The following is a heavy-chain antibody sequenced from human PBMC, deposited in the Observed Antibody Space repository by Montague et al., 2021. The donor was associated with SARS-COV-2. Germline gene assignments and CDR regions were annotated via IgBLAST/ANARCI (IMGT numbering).Heavy chain of an antibody. CDR3: AHVVAGTYYYYMDV. J-gene: IGHJ6*03. CDR1: GFSLSTSGVG. D-gene: IGHD6-19*01. V-gene: IGHV2-5*01. CDR2: IYWNXDK. Sequence: PALVKPTQTLTLTCTFSGFSLSTSGVGVGWIRQPPGKALEWLALIYWNXDKRYSPSLKSRLTITKNTSKNQVVLTMTNMDPVDTATYYCAHVVAGTYYYYMDVWGKGTTVTVSS.